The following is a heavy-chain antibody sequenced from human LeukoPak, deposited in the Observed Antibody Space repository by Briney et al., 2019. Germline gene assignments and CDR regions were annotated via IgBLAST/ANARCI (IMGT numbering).Heavy chain of an antibody. V-gene: IGHV4-39*07. Sequence: SETLSLTCTVSGGSISSSSYHWGWIRQPPGKGLEWIGSIYYSGSTYYNPSLKSRVTISVDTSKNQFSLKLSSVTAADTAVYYCARDRNTILGWGQGTLVTVSS. CDR3: ARDRNTILG. CDR2: IYYSGST. J-gene: IGHJ4*02. D-gene: IGHD3-3*01. CDR1: GGSISSSSYH.